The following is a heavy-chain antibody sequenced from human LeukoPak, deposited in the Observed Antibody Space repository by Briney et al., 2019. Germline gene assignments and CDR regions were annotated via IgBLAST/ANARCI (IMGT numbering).Heavy chain of an antibody. J-gene: IGHJ4*02. CDR1: GFTFSSYA. CDR2: ISGSGGST. CDR3: AKGRREVMVPFEY. D-gene: IGHD3-16*02. Sequence: PGGSLRLSCAASGFTFSSYAMSWVRQAPGKGLEWVSGISGSGGSTHYADSVKDRFTISRDNSKNTLYLQMNSLRAEDTAVYYCAKGRREVMVPFEYWGQGTRVTVSS. V-gene: IGHV3-23*01.